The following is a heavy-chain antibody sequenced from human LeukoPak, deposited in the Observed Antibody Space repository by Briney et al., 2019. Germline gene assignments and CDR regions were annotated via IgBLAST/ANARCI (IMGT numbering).Heavy chain of an antibody. D-gene: IGHD5-24*01. Sequence: PGGSLRLSCAASAFTFSNYWMSWVRQAPGKGLEWVAVIWYDGSNKYYADSVKGRFTISRDNSKNTLHLQMNSLRAEDTAVYYCARIRDGYNYLAYWGQGTLVTVSS. CDR3: ARIRDGYNYLAY. J-gene: IGHJ4*02. CDR2: IWYDGSNK. CDR1: AFTFSNYW. V-gene: IGHV3-33*08.